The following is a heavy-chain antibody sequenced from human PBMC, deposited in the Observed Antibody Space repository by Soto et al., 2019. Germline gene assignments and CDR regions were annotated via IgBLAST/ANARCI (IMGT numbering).Heavy chain of an antibody. CDR1: GYSFTNYG. J-gene: IGHJ5*02. Sequence: QVQMVQSGAEVKKPGASVKVSCKASGYSFTNYGIGWVRQAPGQGLEWMGWISAYNGNTKYAQKFQGRVTMTTDTSTSTGYMELRSLRSDDTAVYYCAGTGGVPAAIEAWFDPWGQGTLVTVSS. V-gene: IGHV1-18*01. CDR2: ISAYNGNT. CDR3: AGTGGVPAAIEAWFDP. D-gene: IGHD2-2*01.